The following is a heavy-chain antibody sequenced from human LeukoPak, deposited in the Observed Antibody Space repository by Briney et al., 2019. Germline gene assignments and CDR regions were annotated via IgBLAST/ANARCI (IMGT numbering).Heavy chain of an antibody. CDR3: ARDGYPVVPAAERRSGMDV. V-gene: IGHV3-33*01. CDR1: GFTFSSYG. J-gene: IGHJ6*02. CDR2: IWYDGSNK. Sequence: GGSLRLSCAASGFTFSSYGMHWVRQAPGKGLEWVAVIWYDGSNKYYADSVKGRFTISRDNSKNTLYLQMNSLRAEDTAVYYCARDGYPVVPAAERRSGMDVWGQGTTVTVSS. D-gene: IGHD2-2*01.